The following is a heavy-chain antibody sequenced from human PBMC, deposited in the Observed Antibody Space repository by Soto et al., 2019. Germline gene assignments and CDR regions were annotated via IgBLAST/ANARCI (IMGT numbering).Heavy chain of an antibody. Sequence: ESGGGVVQPGRSLRLSCAASGFTFSHYGMHWVRQAPGKGLEWVALIWFDGSDKYYADSVKGRFTMSRDNSKNTVYLQMNSLRAEDTAMYYCARLYCSSPSCYSVGAFEIRGQGTMVTVSS. V-gene: IGHV3-33*01. CDR3: ARLYCSSPSCYSVGAFEI. J-gene: IGHJ3*02. CDR2: IWFDGSDK. D-gene: IGHD2-2*01. CDR1: GFTFSHYG.